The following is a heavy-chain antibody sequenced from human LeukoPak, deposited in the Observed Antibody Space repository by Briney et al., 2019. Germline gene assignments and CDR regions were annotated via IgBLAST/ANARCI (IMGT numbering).Heavy chain of an antibody. CDR3: ARTDSSGYYSIDY. D-gene: IGHD3-22*01. Sequence: ASVKVSCKASGYTFTGYYMHWVRQAPGQGLEWMGWINPNSGGTNYAQKFQGRVTMTRDTSISTAYMELSRLRSDDTAVYYCARTDSSGYYSIDYXGQGTLVTVSS. V-gene: IGHV1-2*02. CDR2: INPNSGGT. CDR1: GYTFTGYY. J-gene: IGHJ4*02.